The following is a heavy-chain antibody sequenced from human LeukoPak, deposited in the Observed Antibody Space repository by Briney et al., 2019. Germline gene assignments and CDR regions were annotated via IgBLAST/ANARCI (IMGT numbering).Heavy chain of an antibody. CDR3: ARQLPTAAADTRGYFDY. J-gene: IGHJ4*01. CDR1: GGSISNADYY. CDR2: MFYGGTN. Sequence: SETLSLTCIVSGGSISNADYYWGWIRQAPGKGLEWIGSMFYGGTNHHNPSLKSRATISVDTSKNQFSLKLTSVTAADTAIYYCARQLPTAAADTRGYFDYWGQGAVVTVSS. V-gene: IGHV4-39*01. D-gene: IGHD6-13*01.